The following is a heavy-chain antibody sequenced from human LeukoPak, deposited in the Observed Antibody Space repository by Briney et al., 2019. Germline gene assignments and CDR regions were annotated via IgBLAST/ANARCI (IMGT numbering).Heavy chain of an antibody. V-gene: IGHV1-58*01. Sequence: SVKVSRKASGFTLINSAVQWVRQARGHRLEWIGWIVVGTGNTNYAQKFQERVTITRDMSTTTAYMELSSLRSEDTAVYYCAADLDYGDPTTPQYYYYGMDVWGQGTTVTVSS. CDR3: AADLDYGDPTTPQYYYYGMDV. D-gene: IGHD4-17*01. CDR2: IVVGTGNT. CDR1: GFTLINSA. J-gene: IGHJ6*02.